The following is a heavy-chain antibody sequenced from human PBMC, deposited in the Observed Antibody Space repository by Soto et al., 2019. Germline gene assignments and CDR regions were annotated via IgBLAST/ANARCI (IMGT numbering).Heavy chain of an antibody. Sequence: GGSLRLSCSASGFTFSTYAMHWVRQAPGKGLEFVSAVSSDGRKTYYADSVEGRFTISRDNAKNTLYLQMNSLRAEDTAVYYCAREQYSSSWYMGDFDYWGQGTLVTVS. CDR2: VSSDGRKT. J-gene: IGHJ4*02. V-gene: IGHV3-64*04. CDR3: AREQYSSSWYMGDFDY. CDR1: GFTFSTYA. D-gene: IGHD6-13*01.